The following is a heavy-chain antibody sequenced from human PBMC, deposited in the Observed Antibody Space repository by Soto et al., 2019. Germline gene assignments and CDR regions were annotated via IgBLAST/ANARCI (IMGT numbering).Heavy chain of an antibody. V-gene: IGHV3-53*01. CDR1: GFPVSSHY. D-gene: IGHD3-16*01. CDR3: ARTFAGDYHLGL. J-gene: IGHJ4*02. Sequence: VGSLRLSCAASGFPVSSHYMSWVRQAPRKGLEWVSVIYAGGNTYYAESVKGRFTISRDNSKNTLSLQMNSLRAEDSAVYYCARTFAGDYHLGLWGQGTRVTVSS. CDR2: IYAGGNT.